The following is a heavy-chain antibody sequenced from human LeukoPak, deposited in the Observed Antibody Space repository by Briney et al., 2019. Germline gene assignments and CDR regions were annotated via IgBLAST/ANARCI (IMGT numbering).Heavy chain of an antibody. CDR2: ISGGGGST. CDR3: AKDGYNYLDY. CDR1: GFSFSGYD. V-gene: IGHV3-23*01. Sequence: GGSLRLSCAASGFSFSGYDMNWVRQAPGKGLEWVSAISGGGGSTYYADSVKGRFTISRDYSKNTLYLQMNSLRAEDTAVYYCAKDGYNYLDYWGQGTLVTVSS. J-gene: IGHJ4*02. D-gene: IGHD5-24*01.